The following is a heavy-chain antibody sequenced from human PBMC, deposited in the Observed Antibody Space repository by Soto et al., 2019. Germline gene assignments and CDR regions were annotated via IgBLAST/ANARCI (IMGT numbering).Heavy chain of an antibody. CDR3: AREAGPDRWFDP. CDR1: GASISSYF. J-gene: IGHJ5*02. Sequence: PETLSLTCTVSGASISSYFWTWIRQPAGKGLDWIGRISTSGTTNYNPSLKSRVTMSVDTSKNHFSLNLSSVIAADTAVYYCAREAGPDRWFDPWGQGTLVTVSS. CDR2: ISTSGTT. V-gene: IGHV4-4*07. D-gene: IGHD6-19*01.